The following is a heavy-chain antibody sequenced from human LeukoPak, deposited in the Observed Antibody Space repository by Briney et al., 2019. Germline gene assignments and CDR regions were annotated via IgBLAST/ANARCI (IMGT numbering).Heavy chain of an antibody. CDR2: ISYDGSNK. D-gene: IGHD3-10*01. Sequence: GRSLRLSCAASGFTFSSYGMHWVRQAPGKGLEWVAVISYDGSNKYYADSVKGRFTISRDYSKNTLYLQMNSLRAEDTAVYYCAKDSLITMVRGVVVNYYGMDVWGKGTTVTVSS. CDR1: GFTFSSYG. J-gene: IGHJ6*04. CDR3: AKDSLITMVRGVVVNYYGMDV. V-gene: IGHV3-30*18.